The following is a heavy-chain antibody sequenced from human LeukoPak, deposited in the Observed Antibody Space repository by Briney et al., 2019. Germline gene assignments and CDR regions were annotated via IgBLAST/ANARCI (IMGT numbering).Heavy chain of an antibody. CDR1: GYTFTSYD. D-gene: IGHD3-22*01. Sequence: ASGKVSCKASGYTFTSYDINWVRQATGQGLEWMGWMNPNSGHTGYAQKFQGRVTMTRNTSITTAYMELSSLRSEDTAVYYCARMHYYDSSGDNWFDPWGQGTLVTVSS. CDR2: MNPNSGHT. V-gene: IGHV1-8*01. CDR3: ARMHYYDSSGDNWFDP. J-gene: IGHJ5*02.